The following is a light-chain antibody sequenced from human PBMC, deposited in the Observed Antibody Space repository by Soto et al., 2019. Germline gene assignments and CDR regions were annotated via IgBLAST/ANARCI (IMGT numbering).Light chain of an antibody. J-gene: IGKJ4*01. CDR2: AAS. CDR3: QQVNSYLMLN. CDR1: QGIRSY. Sequence: DIQLTQSPSFLSASVGDRVTITCRASQGIRSYLAWYQQKPGKAPKLLIYAASTLQSGVPSRFSGSGSGTEFTLTISSLQPEDFATYYCQQVNSYLMLNCGGGTKVDIK. V-gene: IGKV1-9*01.